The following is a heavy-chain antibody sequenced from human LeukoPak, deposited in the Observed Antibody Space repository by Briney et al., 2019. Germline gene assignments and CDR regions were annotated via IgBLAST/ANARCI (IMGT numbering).Heavy chain of an antibody. CDR2: IYSGGST. CDR3: ARDTTGTDGGDY. D-gene: IGHD1-1*01. CDR1: GFTVSSNY. J-gene: IGHJ4*02. Sequence: GSLRLSCAASGFTVSSNYMSWVRQAPGKGLEWVSVIYSGGSTYYADSVKGRFTISRDNAKNSLSLQMNSLRAEDTAVYYCARDTTGTDGGDYWGQGTLVTVSS. V-gene: IGHV3-53*01.